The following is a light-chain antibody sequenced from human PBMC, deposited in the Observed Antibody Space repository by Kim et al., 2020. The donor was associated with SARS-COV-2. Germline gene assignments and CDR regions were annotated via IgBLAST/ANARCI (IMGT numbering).Light chain of an antibody. CDR2: LAS. V-gene: IGKV3-15*01. Sequence: SVSPGERATLSCRASQSVSTYLAWYQQKPGQAPSLLIYLASTRAAGVPARFSGSGSGTEFTLTISSLQSEDFAVYYCQQYNNWPYTFGQGTKLEI. J-gene: IGKJ2*01. CDR3: QQYNNWPYT. CDR1: QSVSTY.